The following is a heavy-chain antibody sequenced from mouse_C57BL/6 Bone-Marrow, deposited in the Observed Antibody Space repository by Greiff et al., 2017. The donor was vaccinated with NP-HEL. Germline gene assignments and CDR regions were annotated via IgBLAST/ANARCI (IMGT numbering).Heavy chain of an antibody. CDR3: ARSGY. D-gene: IGHD3-1*01. CDR2: IDPSASYI. V-gene: IGHV1-59*01. J-gene: IGHJ2*01. CDR1: GYTFTRYC. Sequence: QVQLQQPGAELVRPGTSLKFSCTASGYTFTRYCMHWVMQRPGQGLEWIGVIDPSASYINYNQTFKGKATLTVDTSTSTAYMQLSSLTSEDSAYYCCARSGYWGQGTTLTVTS.